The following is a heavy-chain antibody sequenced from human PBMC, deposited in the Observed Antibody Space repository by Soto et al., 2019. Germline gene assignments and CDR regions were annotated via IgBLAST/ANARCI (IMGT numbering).Heavy chain of an antibody. CDR3: ARGRIVPVRAAAGEHPYYFDY. CDR1: GGFFSNYA. D-gene: IGHD2-2*01. Sequence: QVQLVQSGAEVKKPGSSVKVSCKPSGGFFSNYAISWVRQAPGQGLEWLGGIIPLFGTPNYAQKFQGRVTITADESTTTAYMELSSLRSEDTAVYYCARGRIVPVRAAAGEHPYYFDYWAQGTLVTVSS. V-gene: IGHV1-69*01. J-gene: IGHJ4*02. CDR2: IIPLFGTP.